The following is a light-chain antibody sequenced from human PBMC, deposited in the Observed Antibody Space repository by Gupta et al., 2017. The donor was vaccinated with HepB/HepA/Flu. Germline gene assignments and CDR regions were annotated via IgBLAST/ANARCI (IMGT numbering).Light chain of an antibody. Sequence: QSALTQPPSASGSPGQSVTISCTGTSSDVGGYNYVSWYQQHPGKAPKLMIYDVSKRPSGVLDRFSGAKTCNTASLIASALHDEDEADDYCSSSEGSNNCNVVFGGGTKLTVL. CDR3: SSSEGSNNCNVV. V-gene: IGLV2-8*01. J-gene: IGLJ2*01. CDR1: SSDVGGYNY. CDR2: DVS.